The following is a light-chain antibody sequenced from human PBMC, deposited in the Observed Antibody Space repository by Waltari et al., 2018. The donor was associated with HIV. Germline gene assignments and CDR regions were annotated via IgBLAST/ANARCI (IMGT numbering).Light chain of an antibody. CDR1: SSDVGAYNY. Sequence: SALTQPASVSGSPGPSITLSCPGTSSDVGAYNYVSWYQQHPDRAPKLMIYEVSNRPLGVSNRFSGSKSGNTASLTISGLQAEDEADYYCTSYTSSTHVIFGGGTKLTVL. J-gene: IGLJ2*01. CDR3: TSYTSSTHVI. CDR2: EVS. V-gene: IGLV2-14*01.